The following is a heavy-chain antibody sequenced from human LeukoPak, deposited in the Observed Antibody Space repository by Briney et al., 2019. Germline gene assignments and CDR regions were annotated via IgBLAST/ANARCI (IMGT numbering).Heavy chain of an antibody. D-gene: IGHD5-24*01. CDR3: ASTSGIIEMATMNYYFDS. J-gene: IGHJ4*02. CDR2: INHTGST. V-gene: IGHV4-34*01. CDR1: GGSFSTYY. Sequence: PSETLSLTCAVYGGSFSTYYWSWIRQPPGQGLEWIGEINHTGSTNYNPSLKSRVTISVDTSKNQFSLRLNSVTAAGTAVYYCASTSGIIEMATMNYYFDSWGQGTLVTVSS.